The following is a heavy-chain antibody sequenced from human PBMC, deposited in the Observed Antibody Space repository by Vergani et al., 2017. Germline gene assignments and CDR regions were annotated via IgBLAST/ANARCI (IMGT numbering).Heavy chain of an antibody. Sequence: EVDLVESGGGLAQPGGSLRLSCEASGITFWKFGMHWVRQGPGKGLEWVSGISWNSGAVDYADSVRGRFTICRDNAKHSLFLEMNSLRFEDTAVYFCTKGSVYYHDSAGHGYDPYTGFDRWGQGTLVTVSS. CDR3: TKGSVYYHDSAGHGYDPYTGFDR. J-gene: IGHJ3*01. D-gene: IGHD5-12*01. V-gene: IGHV3-9*01. CDR1: GITFWKFG. CDR2: ISWNSGAV.